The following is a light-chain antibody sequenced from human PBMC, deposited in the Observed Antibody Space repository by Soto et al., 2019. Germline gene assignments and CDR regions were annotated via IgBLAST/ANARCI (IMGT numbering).Light chain of an antibody. CDR1: QSVSSW. CDR2: TAS. V-gene: IGKV1-5*03. CDR3: QQYNSAWT. Sequence: DIQMTQSPSTLSASVGDRVTITCRASQSVSSWLAWYQQKPGKAPNLLIYTASSLESGVPSRFSGSGSGTEFTLTISSLQPDDFATYYCQQYNSAWTFGQGTTGEIK. J-gene: IGKJ1*01.